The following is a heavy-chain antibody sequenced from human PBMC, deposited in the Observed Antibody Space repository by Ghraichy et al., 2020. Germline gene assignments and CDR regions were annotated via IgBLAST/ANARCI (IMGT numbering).Heavy chain of an antibody. CDR1: GFTFSSYA. Sequence: GGSLRLSCAASGFTFSSYAMSWVRQAPGKGLEWVSAISGSGGSTYYADSVKGRFTISRDNSKNTLYLQMNSLRAEDTAVYYCAKDPWARLPYCGGDYSTDYFDYWGQGTLVTVSS. D-gene: IGHD2-21*02. CDR2: ISGSGGST. CDR3: AKDPWARLPYCGGDYSTDYFDY. J-gene: IGHJ4*02. V-gene: IGHV3-23*01.